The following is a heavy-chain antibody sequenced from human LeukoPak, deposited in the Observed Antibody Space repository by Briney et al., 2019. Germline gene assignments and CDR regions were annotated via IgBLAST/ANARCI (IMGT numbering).Heavy chain of an antibody. CDR1: GFTFSNYG. CDR2: IWYDGSXX. Sequence: GGSLRLSCAASGFTFSNYGMHWVRQAPGKGLXXXXXIWYDGSXXXXXXXXKGXXTISXDNSKDTLFLQMNSLRAEDTAVYYCXREGPRGNSQFDYWGQGTLVTVSS. D-gene: IGHD2/OR15-2a*01. J-gene: IGHJ4*02. CDR3: XREGPRGNSQFDY. V-gene: IGHV3-33*01.